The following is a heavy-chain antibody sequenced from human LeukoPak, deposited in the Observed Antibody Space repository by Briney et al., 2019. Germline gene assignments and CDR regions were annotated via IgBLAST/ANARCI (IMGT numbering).Heavy chain of an antibody. Sequence: SETLSLTCTVSGGSISSYYWSWIRQPPGKGLEWIGYIYYSGSTNYNPSLKSRVTISVDTSKNQFSLKLSSVTAADTAVYYCARLPYSSSPNYYYYGMDVWGQGTTVTVSS. J-gene: IGHJ6*02. V-gene: IGHV4-59*08. D-gene: IGHD6-6*01. CDR2: IYYSGST. CDR3: ARLPYSSSPNYYYYGMDV. CDR1: GGSISSYY.